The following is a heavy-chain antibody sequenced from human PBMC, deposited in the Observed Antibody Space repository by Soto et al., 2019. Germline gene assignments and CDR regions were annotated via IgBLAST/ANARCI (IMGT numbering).Heavy chain of an antibody. V-gene: IGHV4-31*03. CDR1: GGSISSGGYY. CDR2: IYYSGST. CDR3: ARDSLYYYDSSEGWFDP. J-gene: IGHJ5*02. D-gene: IGHD3-22*01. Sequence: NPSETLSLTCTVSGGSISSGGYYWSWIRQHPWKGLEWIGYIYYSGSTYYNPSLKSRVTISVDTSKNQFSLKLSSVTAADTAVYYCARDSLYYYDSSEGWFDPWGQGTLVTVSS.